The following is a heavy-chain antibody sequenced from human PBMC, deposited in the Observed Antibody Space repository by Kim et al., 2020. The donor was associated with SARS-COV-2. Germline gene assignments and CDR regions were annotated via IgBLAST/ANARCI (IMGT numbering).Heavy chain of an antibody. J-gene: IGHJ3*02. Sequence: LKSRVTISVDTSKNQFSLKLSSVTAADTAVYYCARGGIVVVTAPKRAFDIWGQGTMVTVSS. D-gene: IGHD2-21*02. V-gene: IGHV4-34*01. CDR3: ARGGIVVVTAPKRAFDI.